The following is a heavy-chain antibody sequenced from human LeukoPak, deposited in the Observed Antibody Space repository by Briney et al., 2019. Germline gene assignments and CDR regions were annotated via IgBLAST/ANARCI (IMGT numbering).Heavy chain of an antibody. J-gene: IGHJ4*02. CDR1: GSSISSYY. V-gene: IGHV4-59*08. Sequence: SETLSLTCTVSGSSISSYYWSWIRQPPGKGLEWIGYIYYSGSTNYNPSLKSRVTISVDTSKNQFSLKLSSVTAADTAVYYCARHSSDYDFWSGYPYYFDYWGQGTQVTVSS. CDR3: ARHSSDYDFWSGYPYYFDY. CDR2: IYYSGST. D-gene: IGHD3-3*01.